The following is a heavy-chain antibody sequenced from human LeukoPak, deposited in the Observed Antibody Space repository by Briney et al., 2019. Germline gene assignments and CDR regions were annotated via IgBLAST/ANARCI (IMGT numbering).Heavy chain of an antibody. Sequence: ASVKVSCKASGYTFTSYGISWVRQAPGQGLEWMGWISAYNGNTNYAQKLQGRVTMTTDTSTSTAYMELRSLRSDDTAVYYCASDTITMVRGVIITEYYYYGMDVWGQGTTVTVSS. CDR1: GYTFTSYG. J-gene: IGHJ6*02. CDR3: ASDTITMVRGVIITEYYYYGMDV. D-gene: IGHD3-10*01. V-gene: IGHV1-18*01. CDR2: ISAYNGNT.